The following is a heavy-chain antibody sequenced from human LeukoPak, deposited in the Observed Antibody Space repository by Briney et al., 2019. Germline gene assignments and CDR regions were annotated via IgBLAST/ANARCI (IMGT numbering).Heavy chain of an antibody. CDR1: GFTFTSSA. CDR2: IGVGGGNT. J-gene: IGHJ3*01. V-gene: IGHV1-58*01. Sequence: ASVKVSCKTSGFTFTSSAVQWVRQARGQRLEWIGWIGVGGGNTNYAQTVQDRVTITRDLSTSTAYMELSSLRSEDTAVYYCAAEIYGGNSDCCTFDFWGPGTLVTVSS. D-gene: IGHD4-23*01. CDR3: AAEIYGGNSDCCTFDF.